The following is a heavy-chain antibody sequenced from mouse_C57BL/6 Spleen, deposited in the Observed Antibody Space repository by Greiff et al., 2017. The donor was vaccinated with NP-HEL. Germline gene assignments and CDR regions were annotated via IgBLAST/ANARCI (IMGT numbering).Heavy chain of an antibody. Sequence: QVQLQQSGAELVKPGASVKMSCKASGYTFTSYWITWVKQSPGQGLEWIGDIHPGSGDTNYNEKFKSKATLTVDTSSSTAYMQLSSLTSEDSAVYCSASFVAYWGQGTLVTVSA. V-gene: IGHV1-55*01. CDR2: IHPGSGDT. J-gene: IGHJ3*01. CDR3: ASFVAY. CDR1: GYTFTSYW.